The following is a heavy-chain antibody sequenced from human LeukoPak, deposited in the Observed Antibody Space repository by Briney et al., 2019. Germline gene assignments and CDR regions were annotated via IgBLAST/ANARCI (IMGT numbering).Heavy chain of an antibody. CDR2: ISYDGSNE. J-gene: IGHJ4*02. CDR3: ARDLVYSSGWYAGELDH. V-gene: IGHV3-30*04. Sequence: GGSLRLSCSASGFAFSSDAMHWVRQAPGRGLEWLAVISYDGSNEDHAESVRGRFTISRNSLRPEDTAVYYCARDLVYSSGWYAGELDHWGLGTLVIGSS. CDR1: GFAFSSDA. D-gene: IGHD6-19*01.